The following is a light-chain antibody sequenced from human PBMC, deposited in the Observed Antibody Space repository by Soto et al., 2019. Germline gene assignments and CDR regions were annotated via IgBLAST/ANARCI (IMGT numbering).Light chain of an antibody. V-gene: IGKV3-20*01. Sequence: EIVLTQSPATLSLSPGERATLSCRASQSVRNSHLAWYQQKPGQPPRLLISRAASRAPGIPDRFSGSGPGTGFTLSISKLEPEDSALYYCQQYGDSPWTFGLGTKVDIK. J-gene: IGKJ1*01. CDR2: RAA. CDR3: QQYGDSPWT. CDR1: QSVRNSH.